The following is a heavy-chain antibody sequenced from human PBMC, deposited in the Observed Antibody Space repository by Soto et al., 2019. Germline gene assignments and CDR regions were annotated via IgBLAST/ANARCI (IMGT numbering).Heavy chain of an antibody. CDR2: FVSIFATT. J-gene: IGHJ4*02. CDR1: GGTFSRSA. V-gene: IGHV1-69*13. D-gene: IGHD1-20*01. Sequence: SVKVSCKASGGTFSRSAISWVRQAPGQRLEWMGGFVSIFATTDYAQKFQGRLTITADESTSTVYMELRSLTSDDTAIYYCARGRSYDWNHYLQQEDWGQGTMLTVYS. CDR3: ARGRSYDWNHYLQQED.